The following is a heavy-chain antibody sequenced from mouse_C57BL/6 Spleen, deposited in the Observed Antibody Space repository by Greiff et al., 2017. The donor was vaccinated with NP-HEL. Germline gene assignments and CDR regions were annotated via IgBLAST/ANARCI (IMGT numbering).Heavy chain of an antibody. CDR1: GFTFSDYG. D-gene: IGHD1-1*01. CDR3: ARDYGSSYKYYFDY. CDR2: ISSGSSTI. V-gene: IGHV5-17*01. J-gene: IGHJ2*01. Sequence: EVQLVESGGGLVKPGGSLKLSCAASGFTFSDYGMHWVRQAPEKGLEWVAYISSGSSTIYYADTVKGRSTISRDNAKNTLFLQMTRLRSEDTAMYYCARDYGSSYKYYFDYWGQGTTLTVSS.